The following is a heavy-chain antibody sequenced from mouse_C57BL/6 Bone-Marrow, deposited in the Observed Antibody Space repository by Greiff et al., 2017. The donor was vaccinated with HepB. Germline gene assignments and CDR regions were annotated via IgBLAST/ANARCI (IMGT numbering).Heavy chain of an antibody. CDR3: GRKYWLGGSWFAY. V-gene: IGHV2-2*01. D-gene: IGHD2-2*01. CDR2: IWSGGST. J-gene: IGHJ3*01. CDR1: GFSLTSYG. Sequence: QVQLQQSGPGLVQPSQSLSITCTASGFSLTSYGVHWVRQSPGKGLEWLGVIWSGGSTDYNAAFISRLSISKDNSKSQVFFKMNSLQADDTAIYYCGRKYWLGGSWFAYWGQGTLVTVSA.